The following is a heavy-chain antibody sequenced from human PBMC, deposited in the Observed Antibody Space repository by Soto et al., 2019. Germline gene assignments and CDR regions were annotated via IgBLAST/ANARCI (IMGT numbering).Heavy chain of an antibody. D-gene: IGHD3-22*01. CDR2: IYYSGST. CDR3: ARGLISGYYLYDAFDI. J-gene: IGHJ3*02. CDR1: GGSISSYG. Sequence: SETLSLTCTVSGGSISSYGWSWIRQPPGKGLEWIGYIYYSGSTNYNPSLKSRVTISVDTSKNQFSLKLSSVTAADTAVYYCARGLISGYYLYDAFDIWGQGTMLTVSS. V-gene: IGHV4-59*01.